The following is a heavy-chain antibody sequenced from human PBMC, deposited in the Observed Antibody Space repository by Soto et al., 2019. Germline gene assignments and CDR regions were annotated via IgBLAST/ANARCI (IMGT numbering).Heavy chain of an antibody. V-gene: IGHV4-30-4*01. J-gene: IGHJ4*02. CDR3: ARGFTYYYDSSGYFDY. CDR2: SYYSGST. Sequence: QVQLQESGPGLVKPSQTLSLTCTVSGGSISSGDYYWSWIRQPPGKGLEWIGYSYYSGSTYYNPSLKSRVTISVDTSKNQFTLKLSSVTAADTAVYYCARGFTYYYDSSGYFDYWGQGTLVTVSS. D-gene: IGHD3-22*01. CDR1: GGSISSGDYY.